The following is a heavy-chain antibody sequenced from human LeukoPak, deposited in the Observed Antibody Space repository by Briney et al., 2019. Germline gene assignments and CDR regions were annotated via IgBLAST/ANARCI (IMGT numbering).Heavy chain of an antibody. V-gene: IGHV5-51*01. Sequence: GESLKISCKGSGYSFTSYWIGWVRQMPGKGLEWMGIIYPADSDTRYSPSFQGQVTISADKSISTAYLQWSSLKASDTAMYYCARHGPPGYCSSTSCYLSPDYWGQGTLVTVSS. CDR3: ARHGPPGYCSSTSCYLSPDY. J-gene: IGHJ4*02. CDR1: GYSFTSYW. CDR2: IYPADSDT. D-gene: IGHD2-2*01.